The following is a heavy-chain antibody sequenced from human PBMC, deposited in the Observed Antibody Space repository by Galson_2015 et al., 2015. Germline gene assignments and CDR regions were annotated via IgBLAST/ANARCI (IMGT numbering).Heavy chain of an antibody. CDR1: GGTFSIFA. Sequence: SVKVSCKASGGTFSIFAISWVRQAPGQRLEWMGGLLPIYGTPNYAQKFQGSVTITADESTSKAYMELSSLTSEDTAVFYCATSNADVYCSGGICYLDSWGQGTLVTVSS. D-gene: IGHD2-15*01. V-gene: IGHV1-69*13. CDR2: LLPIYGTP. CDR3: ATSNADVYCSGGICYLDS. J-gene: IGHJ4*02.